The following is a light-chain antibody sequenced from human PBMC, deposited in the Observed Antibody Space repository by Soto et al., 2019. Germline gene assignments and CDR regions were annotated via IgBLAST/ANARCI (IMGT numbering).Light chain of an antibody. CDR1: QSVSSD. CDR3: QQYNNWPLT. V-gene: IGKV3-15*01. CDR2: GAS. J-gene: IGKJ4*01. Sequence: IVVTQSPAPLSVSPGDRATLSCRARQSVSSDLAWYQQKPGQAPRLLIYGASTRATGIPARFSGSGSGTEFTLSISSLQSEDSAVYYCQQYNNWPLTFGGGTKVDIK.